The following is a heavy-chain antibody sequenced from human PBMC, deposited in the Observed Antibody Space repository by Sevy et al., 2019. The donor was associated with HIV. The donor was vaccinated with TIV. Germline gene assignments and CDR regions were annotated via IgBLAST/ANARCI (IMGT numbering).Heavy chain of an antibody. CDR1: GFTVSSNY. J-gene: IGHJ5*02. V-gene: IGHV3-53*01. D-gene: IGHD7-27*01. CDR3: GRVNWGGSWFDP. Sequence: GGSLRLSCAASGFTVSSNYMSWVRQAPGKGLEWVSVIYSGGSTYYADSVKGRFTISRDNSKNTLYLQMNSLRAEDTAVYYCGRVNWGGSWFDPWGQGTLVTVSS. CDR2: IYSGGST.